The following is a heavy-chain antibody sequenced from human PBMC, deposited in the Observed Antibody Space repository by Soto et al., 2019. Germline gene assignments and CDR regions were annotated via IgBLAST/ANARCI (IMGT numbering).Heavy chain of an antibody. D-gene: IGHD3-10*01. Sequence: GEALNISCKGSGYSFTSYWMGWVRQRPGKGLEWMGIIYPGTSDTRNSTSFQGQVTISADKSISTAYLQWSSLKASDTAMYYCARLKMVRDPLDVWGQGTTVTVSS. CDR2: IYPGTSDT. CDR1: GYSFTSYW. CDR3: ARLKMVRDPLDV. V-gene: IGHV5-51*01. J-gene: IGHJ6*02.